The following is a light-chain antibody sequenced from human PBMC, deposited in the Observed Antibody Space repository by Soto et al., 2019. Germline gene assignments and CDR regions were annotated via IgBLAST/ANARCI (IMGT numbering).Light chain of an antibody. Sequence: FMLTQPHSVSESPGKTVIISCTRSSGSIASNYVQWYQQRPGSSPTTVIYEDNQRPSGGPDRFSGSIDSSSNSASLTISGLETEDEADYFCQSYDATNQVFGGGTKLTVL. CDR2: EDN. V-gene: IGLV6-57*01. J-gene: IGLJ3*02. CDR3: QSYDATNQV. CDR1: SGSIASNY.